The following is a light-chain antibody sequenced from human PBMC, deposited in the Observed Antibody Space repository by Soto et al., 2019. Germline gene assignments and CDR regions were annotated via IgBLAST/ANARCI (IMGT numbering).Light chain of an antibody. J-gene: IGLJ1*01. V-gene: IGLV2-14*01. Sequence: QSALTQPASVSGSPGQSITISCTGTSSDVGGYNYVSWYQQHPGKAPKLMIFEVSSRPSGVSYRFSGSKSGNTASLTISGLQAEDEADYYCSSYTSSNTLYVFGSGTKVTVL. CDR2: EVS. CDR1: SSDVGGYNY. CDR3: SSYTSSNTLYV.